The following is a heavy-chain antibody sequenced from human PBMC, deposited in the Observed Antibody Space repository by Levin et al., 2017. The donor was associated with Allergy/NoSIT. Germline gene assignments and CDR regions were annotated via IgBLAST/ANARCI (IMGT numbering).Heavy chain of an antibody. J-gene: IGHJ4*02. Sequence: PGGSLRLSCAASGFTFSSYAISWVRQAPGKGLEWVSGISNSGGSTYYADSVKGRFTISRDNSENTLYLQMNSLRAEDTAVYYCARTPGIGVPGTKASWGQGTLVTVSS. CDR3: ARTPGIGVPGTKAS. D-gene: IGHD2-2*01. CDR2: ISNSGGST. CDR1: GFTFSSYA. V-gene: IGHV3-23*01.